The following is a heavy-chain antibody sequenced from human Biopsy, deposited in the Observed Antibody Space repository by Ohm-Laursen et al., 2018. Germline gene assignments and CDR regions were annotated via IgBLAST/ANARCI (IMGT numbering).Heavy chain of an antibody. CDR2: IYYTGKT. V-gene: IGHV4-59*11. CDR3: GRVWLWRGYGMDV. CDR1: GGSMSDHY. D-gene: IGHD6-19*01. J-gene: IGHJ6*02. Sequence: SETLSLTCTVSGGSMSDHYWSWPRQTPGKGLEWLGYIYYTGKTTYNPSLESRITISVDTSKNKFSLQLDSMTAADTAVYYCGRVWLWRGYGMDVWGQGTTVTVSS.